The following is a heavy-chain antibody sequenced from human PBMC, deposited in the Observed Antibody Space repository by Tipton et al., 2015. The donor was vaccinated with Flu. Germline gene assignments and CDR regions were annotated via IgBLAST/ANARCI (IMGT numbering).Heavy chain of an antibody. CDR2: IYYSGST. Sequence: LRLSCTVSGGSISSYYWSWIRQPPGKGLEWIGYIYYSGSTNYKPSLKSRVTVSLDTSNNQFSLNLRFVTAADTAMYYCARSTYYYGSGTSDFWGQGALVTVTS. D-gene: IGHD3-10*01. CDR1: GGSISSYY. J-gene: IGHJ4*02. CDR3: ARSTYYYGSGTSDF. V-gene: IGHV4-59*08.